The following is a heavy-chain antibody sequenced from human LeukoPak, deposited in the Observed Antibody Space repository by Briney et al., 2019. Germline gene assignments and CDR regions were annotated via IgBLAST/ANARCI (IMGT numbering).Heavy chain of an antibody. CDR1: GFTFSSSN. CDR2: ISSSSNTI. D-gene: IGHD3-22*01. CDR3: ARLRDDTPY. V-gene: IGHV3-48*01. Sequence: PGGSLRLSCAVSGFTFSSSNMNWVRQAPGKGLEWVSYISSSSNTIYYTDSVKGRFTISRDNAKNSLYLQMSSLRAEDTAMYYCARLRDDTPYWGQGTLVTVSS. J-gene: IGHJ4*02.